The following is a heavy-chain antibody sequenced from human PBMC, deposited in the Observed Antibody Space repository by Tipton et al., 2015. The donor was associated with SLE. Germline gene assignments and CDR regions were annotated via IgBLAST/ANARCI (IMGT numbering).Heavy chain of an antibody. CDR3: ARGLSGYSSSWFYYYYGMDV. J-gene: IGHJ6*02. CDR2: IYYTGTT. D-gene: IGHD6-13*01. V-gene: IGHV4-31*03. Sequence: GLVKPSETLSLTCTVSGGSISSSSYYWGWIRQPPGRGLEWIGYIYYTGTTYSNPSLKSRLTISLDASNNQFSLSLSSVTAADTAVYYCARGLSGYSSSWFYYYYGMDVWGQGTTVTVSS. CDR1: GGSISSSSYY.